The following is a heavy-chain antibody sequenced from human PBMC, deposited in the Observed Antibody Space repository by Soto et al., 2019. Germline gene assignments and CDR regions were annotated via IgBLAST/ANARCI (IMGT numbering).Heavy chain of an antibody. Sequence: QVQLQESGPGLVKPSQTLSLTCTVSGGSISSGDYYWSWIRQPPGKGLEWIGSIYYSGSTYYNPSLKXRXTXSXXTSTNQFSLKLTSVTAADTAVYYCASRHSSPYFDYWGQGTLVTVSS. CDR2: IYYSGST. D-gene: IGHD6-13*01. V-gene: IGHV4-30-4*01. J-gene: IGHJ4*02. CDR1: GGSISSGDYY. CDR3: ASRHSSPYFDY.